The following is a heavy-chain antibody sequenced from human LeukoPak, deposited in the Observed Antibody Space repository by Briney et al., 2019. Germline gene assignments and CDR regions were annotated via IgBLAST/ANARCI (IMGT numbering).Heavy chain of an antibody. D-gene: IGHD3-10*01. Sequence: SETLSLTCTVSGGSISSYYWSWIRQPPGKGLEWVGYIYYIGSTNYNPSLKSRVTISVDTSKNQFSLKLSSVTAADTAVYYCARVVWYYYGSGSPPSYYYYYMDVWGKGTTVTVSS. J-gene: IGHJ6*03. CDR2: IYYIGST. V-gene: IGHV4-59*01. CDR1: GGSISSYY. CDR3: ARVVWYYYGSGSPPSYYYYYMDV.